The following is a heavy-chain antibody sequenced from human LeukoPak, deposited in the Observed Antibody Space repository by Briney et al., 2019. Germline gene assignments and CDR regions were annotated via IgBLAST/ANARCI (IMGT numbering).Heavy chain of an antibody. CDR1: GFTSIAYA. J-gene: IGHJ6*02. CDR3: ARNQQLGGHSYYYYGMDV. CDR2: ISGGGVTT. Sequence: GGSLRLSCVGSGFTSIAYALTWARQAPGKGLEWVSGISGGGVTTYYADSVKGRFTISRDNSKNTLYLQMNSLRADDTAIYYCARNQQLGGHSYYYYGMDVWAKGPRSPSP. D-gene: IGHD3-16*01. V-gene: IGHV3-23*01.